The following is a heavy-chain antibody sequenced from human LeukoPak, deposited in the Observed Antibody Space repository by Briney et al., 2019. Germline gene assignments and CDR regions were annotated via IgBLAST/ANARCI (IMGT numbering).Heavy chain of an antibody. CDR1: GYTFTGYY. Sequence: ASVKVSCKASGYTFTGYYMNWVRQPPGQGLEWMGWINPNSGATNYAQKFQGRVTMTRDTSISTGYMELSRLTSDDTAVYYCARWGSSSGLDYWGQGTLVTVSS. CDR3: ARWGSSSGLDY. V-gene: IGHV1-2*02. D-gene: IGHD6-6*01. CDR2: INPNSGAT. J-gene: IGHJ4*02.